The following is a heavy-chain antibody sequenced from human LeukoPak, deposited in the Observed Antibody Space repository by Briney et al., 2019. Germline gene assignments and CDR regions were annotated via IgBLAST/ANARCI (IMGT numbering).Heavy chain of an antibody. CDR1: GYSFTSYG. D-gene: IGHD6-13*01. V-gene: IGHV1-18*01. Sequence: GESLKISCKGSGYSFTSYGISWVRQAPGQGLEWMGWISAYNGNTNYAQKLQGRVTMTTDTSTSTAYMELRSLRSDDTAVYYCARAEWYSSSWYAYYYYYMDVWGKGTTVTVSS. J-gene: IGHJ6*03. CDR2: ISAYNGNT. CDR3: ARAEWYSSSWYAYYYYYMDV.